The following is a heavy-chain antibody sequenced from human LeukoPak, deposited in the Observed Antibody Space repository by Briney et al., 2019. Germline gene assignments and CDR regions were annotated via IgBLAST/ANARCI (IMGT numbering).Heavy chain of an antibody. CDR1: GGSISSYY. CDR2: IYDSGST. Sequence: SETLSLTCTVSGGSISSYYWSLIRPPPGKGLEWIGYIYDSGSTNYNPSLKSRVTISVDTSKNQFSLKLSSVTAADTAVYYCAGVDTAMVDAFDIWGQGTMVTVSS. CDR3: AGVDTAMVDAFDI. J-gene: IGHJ3*02. V-gene: IGHV4-59*01. D-gene: IGHD5-18*01.